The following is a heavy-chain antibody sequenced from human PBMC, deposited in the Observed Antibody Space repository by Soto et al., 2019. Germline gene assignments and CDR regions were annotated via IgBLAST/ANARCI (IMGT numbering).Heavy chain of an antibody. V-gene: IGHV3-23*01. CDR2: VSASGGST. CDR3: AGQPKYYDILNYMDV. J-gene: IGHJ6*03. Sequence: GGSLRLSCAASGFIFRNYVMSWVRQAPRKGLEWVSSVSASGGSTYYADSVKGRFTISRDNSKTTVYLQMNTLRADDTALYFCAGQPKYYDILNYMDVWGQGTTVTVSS. D-gene: IGHD3-9*01. CDR1: GFIFRNYV.